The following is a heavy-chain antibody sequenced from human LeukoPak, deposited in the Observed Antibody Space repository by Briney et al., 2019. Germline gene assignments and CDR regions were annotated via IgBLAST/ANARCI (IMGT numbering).Heavy chain of an antibody. Sequence: GASVTVSFTSSVSTFTIYGISWVRLAPGQGLEWLGWISANTGNTEYAQNLQGIVTMTTDTSTSTAYRELTSLRSDDTAVYYCARGILWPHSGLDYWGQGTLVTVSS. CDR1: VSTFTIYG. CDR2: ISANTGNT. D-gene: IGHD2-21*01. J-gene: IGHJ4*02. V-gene: IGHV1-18*01. CDR3: ARGILWPHSGLDY.